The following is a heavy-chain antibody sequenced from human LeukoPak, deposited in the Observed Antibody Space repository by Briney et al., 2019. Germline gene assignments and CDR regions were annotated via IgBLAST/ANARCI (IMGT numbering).Heavy chain of an antibody. CDR2: ISSSGSTI. V-gene: IGHV3-11*01. CDR3: ASSIAVAGPFDY. CDR1: GFTFSDYY. J-gene: IGHJ4*02. D-gene: IGHD6-19*01. Sequence: GGSLRLSCAASGFTFSDYYMSWIRQAPGKGLEWVSYISSSGSTIYYADPVKGRFTISRDNAKNSLYLQMNSLRAEDTAVYYCASSIAVAGPFDYWGQGTLVTVSS.